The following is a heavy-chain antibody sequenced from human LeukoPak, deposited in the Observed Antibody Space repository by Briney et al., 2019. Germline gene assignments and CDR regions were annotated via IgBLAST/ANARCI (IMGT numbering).Heavy chain of an antibody. CDR3: AASDYGSGSYGRGY. CDR1: GFTFSSYS. V-gene: IGHV3-21*01. J-gene: IGHJ4*02. CDR2: ISSSSSYI. D-gene: IGHD3-10*01. Sequence: GGSLRLSCAASGFTFSSYSMNWVRQAPGKGLEWVSSISSSSSYIYYADSVKGRFTISRDNAKNSLYLQMNSLRAEDTAVYYCAASDYGSGSYGRGYWGQGTLVTVSS.